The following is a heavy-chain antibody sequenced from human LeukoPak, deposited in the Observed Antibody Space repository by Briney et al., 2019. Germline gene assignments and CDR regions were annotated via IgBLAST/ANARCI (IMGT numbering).Heavy chain of an antibody. CDR1: GYTFTSYD. D-gene: IGHD2-2*01. V-gene: IGHV1-8*01. CDR3: ARDGIVVPAANPYYYYYMDV. Sequence: ASVKVSCKASGYTFTSYDINWVRQATGQGLEWMGWMNPNSGNTGYAQKLQGRVTMTTDTSTSTAYMELRSLRSDDTAVYYCARDGIVVPAANPYYYYYMDVWGKGTTVTVSS. CDR2: MNPNSGNT. J-gene: IGHJ6*03.